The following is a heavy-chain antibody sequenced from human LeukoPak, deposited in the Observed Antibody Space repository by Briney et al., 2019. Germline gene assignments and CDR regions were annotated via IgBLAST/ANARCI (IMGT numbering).Heavy chain of an antibody. CDR2: ISAYNGNT. CDR3: ARSEYYYDSSGYYYSGFDP. D-gene: IGHD3-22*01. V-gene: IGHV1-18*01. J-gene: IGHJ5*02. Sequence: ASVKVSCKASGYTFTSYGISWVRQAPGQGLEWMGWISAYNGNTNYAQKLQGRVTMTTDTSTSTAYMELRSLRSDDTAVYYCARSEYYYDSSGYYYSGFDPWGQGTLVTVSS. CDR1: GYTFTSYG.